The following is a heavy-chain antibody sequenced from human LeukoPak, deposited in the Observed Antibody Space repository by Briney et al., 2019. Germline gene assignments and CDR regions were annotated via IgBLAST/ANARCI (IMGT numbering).Heavy chain of an antibody. J-gene: IGHJ4*02. D-gene: IGHD2-2*01. CDR2: INPNSGGT. CDR3: ARIVVVSAAICCYFDY. V-gene: IGHV1-2*02. Sequence: ASVKVSCKASGYTFTGYYMHWVRQAPGQGLEWMGWINPNSGGTNYAQKFQGRVTMTRDTSISTAYMELSRLRSDDTAVYYCARIVVVSAAICCYFDYWGQGTLVTVSS. CDR1: GYTFTGYY.